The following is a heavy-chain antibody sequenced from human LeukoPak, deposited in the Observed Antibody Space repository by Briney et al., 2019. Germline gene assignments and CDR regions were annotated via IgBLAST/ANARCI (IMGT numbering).Heavy chain of an antibody. Sequence: GGSLRLSCAASGFNFSIYAMSWVRQAPGRGLQWVSGISASGATTYYADSLKGRFTVSRDISKNTLYLQMNSLRTEDTAVYYCAKDSRAALVGPYYMDVWGKGTTVTISS. CDR3: AKDSRAALVGPYYMDV. V-gene: IGHV3-23*01. J-gene: IGHJ6*03. D-gene: IGHD6-25*01. CDR2: ISASGATT. CDR1: GFNFSIYA.